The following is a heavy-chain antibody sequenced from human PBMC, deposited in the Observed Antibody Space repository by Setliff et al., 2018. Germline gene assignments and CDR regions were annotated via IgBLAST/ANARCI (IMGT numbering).Heavy chain of an antibody. V-gene: IGHV1-2*02. CDR1: GYTSTGYY. CDR2: INPNSGGT. D-gene: IGHD3-10*01. J-gene: IGHJ4*02. CDR3: ARGTVRGVSIDY. Sequence: ASVKVSCKASGYTSTGYYMHWVRQAPGQGLEWMGWINPNSGGTNYAQKFQGRVTMTRDTSISTAYMELSRLRSDDTAVYYCARGTVRGVSIDYWGQGTLVTVSS.